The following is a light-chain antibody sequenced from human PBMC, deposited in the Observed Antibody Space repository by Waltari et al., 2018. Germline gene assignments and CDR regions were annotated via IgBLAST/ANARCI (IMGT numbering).Light chain of an antibody. CDR1: SSDIGSYGL. J-gene: IGLJ1*01. V-gene: IGLV2-23*02. Sequence: QSALTQPASVSGSPGQSITISCTGTSSDIGSYGLVSWYQHHPGKAPKVKIYEVSKRPSGVPDRFSGSGSGNTASLTISGLQAEDEADYYCCSYASSGTFVFGTGTKVTVL. CDR3: CSYASSGTFV. CDR2: EVS.